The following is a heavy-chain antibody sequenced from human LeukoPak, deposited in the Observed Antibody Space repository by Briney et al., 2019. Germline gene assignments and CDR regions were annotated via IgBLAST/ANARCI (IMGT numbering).Heavy chain of an antibody. J-gene: IGHJ4*02. CDR3: AREGGAYYDSSGNPFDY. D-gene: IGHD3-22*01. V-gene: IGHV3-30-3*01. CDR2: ISYDGSKK. Sequence: GRSLRLSCAASGFTFSMYAMHWVRQAPDKGLEWVAVISYDGSKKYYADSVKGRFSISRDNSKNTLYLQMNSLRAEDTAVYYCAREGGAYYDSSGNPFDYWGQGTLVTVSS. CDR1: GFTFSMYA.